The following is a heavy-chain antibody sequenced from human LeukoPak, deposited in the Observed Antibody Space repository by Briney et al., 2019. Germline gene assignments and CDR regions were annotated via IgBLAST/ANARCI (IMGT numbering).Heavy chain of an antibody. J-gene: IGHJ4*02. D-gene: IGHD5-24*01. CDR1: GFTFSSYG. Sequence: GGSLRLSCAASGFTFSSYGMHWVRQAPGKGLEWVAIIWYDGSNKLYADSVKGRFTISRDNAKNSQYLQMNSLRAEDTAVYYCARDTGYNTFDYWGQGTLVTVSS. CDR2: IWYDGSNK. CDR3: ARDTGYNTFDY. V-gene: IGHV3-33*01.